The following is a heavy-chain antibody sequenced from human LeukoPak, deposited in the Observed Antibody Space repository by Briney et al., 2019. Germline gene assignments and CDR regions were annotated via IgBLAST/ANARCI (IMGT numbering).Heavy chain of an antibody. CDR3: AKDPSTMVRGAPFDP. CDR1: GFTFSSYG. CDR2: IRYDGSNK. J-gene: IGHJ5*02. Sequence: GGSLRLSCTASGFTFSSYGMHWVRQAPGKGLEWVAFIRYDGSNKYYADSVKGRFTISRDNSKNTLYLQMNSLRAEDTAVYYCAKDPSTMVRGAPFDPWGQGTLVTVSS. D-gene: IGHD3-10*01. V-gene: IGHV3-30*02.